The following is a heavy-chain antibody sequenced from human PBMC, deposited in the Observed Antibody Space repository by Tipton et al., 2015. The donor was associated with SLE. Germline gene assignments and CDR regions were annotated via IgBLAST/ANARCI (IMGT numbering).Heavy chain of an antibody. D-gene: IGHD1-26*01. CDR1: GGSFSGCY. CDR2: INHSGST. Sequence: LRLSCAVYGGSFSGCYWSWIRQPPGKGLEWIGEINHSGSTNYNPSLKSRVTISVDTSKNQFSLKLSSVTAADTAVYYCARGRGIVGVNWFDPWGQGTLVTVSS. J-gene: IGHJ5*02. V-gene: IGHV4-34*01. CDR3: ARGRGIVGVNWFDP.